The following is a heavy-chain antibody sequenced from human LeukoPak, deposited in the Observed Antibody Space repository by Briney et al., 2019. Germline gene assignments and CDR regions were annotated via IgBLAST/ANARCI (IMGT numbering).Heavy chain of an antibody. V-gene: IGHV3-30*02. Sequence: GGSLRLSCAASGFTFSSYGMHWVRQAPGKGLEWVAFIRYDGSNKYYADSVKGRFTISGDNSKNTLYLQMNSLRAEDTAVYYCAKDAAHGSGSYYEPYFDYWGQGTLVTVSS. CDR2: IRYDGSNK. D-gene: IGHD3-10*01. J-gene: IGHJ4*02. CDR1: GFTFSSYG. CDR3: AKDAAHGSGSYYEPYFDY.